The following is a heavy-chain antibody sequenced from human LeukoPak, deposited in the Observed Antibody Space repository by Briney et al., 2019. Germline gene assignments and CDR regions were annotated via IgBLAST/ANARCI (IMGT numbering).Heavy chain of an antibody. CDR2: INVGNGNT. CDR1: GYTFTTYS. CDR3: ARDGYCSGPSCYNFEY. Sequence: ASVKVSCKTSGYTFTTYSIHWVRQAPGQGLEWMAWINVGNGNTKYSQNVQGRLTITTDTSASTAYMELSRLKSEDTAFYYCARDGYCSGPSCYNFEYWGQGTLVTVSS. V-gene: IGHV1-3*01. J-gene: IGHJ4*02. D-gene: IGHD2-2*02.